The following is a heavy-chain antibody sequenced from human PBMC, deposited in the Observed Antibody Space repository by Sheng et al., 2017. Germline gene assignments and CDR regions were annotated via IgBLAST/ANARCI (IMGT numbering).Heavy chain of an antibody. CDR1: GFTFSSYG. V-gene: IGHV3-33*01. D-gene: IGHD3-16*01. J-gene: IGHJ3*01. CDR3: VRGGGSLDF. CDR2: IWYDGSNK. Sequence: QVQLVESGGGVVQPGRSLRLSCAASGFTFSSYGMHWVRQAPGKGLEWVAVIWYDGSNKYYADSVKGRFTISRDNSKNTLYLQMNSLRAEDTAVYYCVRGGGSLDFWGQGTLVTVSS.